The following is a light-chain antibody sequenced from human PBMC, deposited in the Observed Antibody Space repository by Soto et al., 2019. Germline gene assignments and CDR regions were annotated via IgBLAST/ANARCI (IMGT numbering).Light chain of an antibody. CDR1: QSVSSY. CDR3: HQRINWPTCT. J-gene: IGKJ1*01. Sequence: EIVLTQSPATLSLSPGERATLYCSASQSVSSYLAWYQQKPGQAHRLLIYDASTRATGIPARFSGSGSGTDFTLTIGSLEPEDFAVYYCHQRINWPTCTFCQGTKVELK. CDR2: DAS. V-gene: IGKV3-11*01.